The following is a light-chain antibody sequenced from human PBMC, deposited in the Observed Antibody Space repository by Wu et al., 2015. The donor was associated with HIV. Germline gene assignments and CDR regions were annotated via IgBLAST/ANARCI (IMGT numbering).Light chain of an antibody. CDR3: QHYGNSLWT. CDR2: SAS. Sequence: GERATLSCRAGQSVSSSFLAWYQQKPGQAPRLLIYSASSRATGIPDRFSGSGSGTDFTLTISRLEPEDFALYYCQHYGNSLWTFGQGTKVEIK. J-gene: IGKJ1*01. V-gene: IGKV3-20*01. CDR1: QSVSSSF.